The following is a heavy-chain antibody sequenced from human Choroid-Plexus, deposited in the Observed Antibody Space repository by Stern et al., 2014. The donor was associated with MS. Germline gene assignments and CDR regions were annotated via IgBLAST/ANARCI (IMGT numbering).Heavy chain of an antibody. V-gene: IGHV3-30*18. CDR1: GFTFSNFG. D-gene: IGHD2-15*01. CDR2: ISYDGSDK. J-gene: IGHJ4*02. Sequence: DQLVESGGGVAQPGRPLILSCAASGFTFSNFGMHWVRQAPGKGLEWVALISYDGSDKYYADSVKGRFTIFRDNSKKTLYMHMNSLGAEGTAVYYCAKDRQWSTYFFDYWGQGSLVTVSS. CDR3: AKDRQWSTYFFDY.